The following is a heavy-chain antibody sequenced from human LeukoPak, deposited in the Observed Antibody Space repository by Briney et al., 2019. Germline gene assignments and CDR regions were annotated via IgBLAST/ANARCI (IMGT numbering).Heavy chain of an antibody. J-gene: IGHJ5*02. CDR1: SGSISSSSYY. CDR2: INHSGRT. CDR3: ARHNIRGVSHWSDP. V-gene: IGHV4-39*01. Sequence: SETLSLTCTVSSGSISSSSYYWGWIRQPPGKGLEWIGIINHSGRTYYKPSLKSRVTISVDTANNQFSLKLNSVTAADTAVYFCARHNIRGVSHWSDPWGQGTLVTVSS. D-gene: IGHD3-10*01.